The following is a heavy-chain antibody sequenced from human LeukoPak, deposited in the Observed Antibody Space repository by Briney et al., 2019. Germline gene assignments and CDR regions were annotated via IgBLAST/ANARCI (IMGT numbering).Heavy chain of an antibody. CDR1: GFTVSSNY. J-gene: IGHJ4*02. D-gene: IGHD3-22*01. CDR2: IYSGGST. V-gene: IGHV3-66*01. Sequence: GGSLRLSCAASGFTVSSNYMSWVRQAPGKGLEWVSVIYSGGSTYYADSVKGRFTISRDNSKNTLYLQMNSLRAEDTAVYYCARARPYYYDSSGYAYYFDYWGQGTLVTVSS. CDR3: ARARPYYYDSSGYAYYFDY.